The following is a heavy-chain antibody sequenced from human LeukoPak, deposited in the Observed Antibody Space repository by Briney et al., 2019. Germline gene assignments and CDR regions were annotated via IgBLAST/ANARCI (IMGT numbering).Heavy chain of an antibody. V-gene: IGHV4-59*12. CDR1: GGSISSYY. J-gene: IGHJ4*02. CDR2: IYHSGST. D-gene: IGHD3-10*01. Sequence: PSETLSLTCTVSGGSISSYYWSWIRQPPGKGLEWIGYIYHSGSTYYNPSLKSRVTISVDRSKNQFSLKLSSVTAADTAVYYCAREVSPGGSFDYWGQGTLVTVSS. CDR3: AREVSPGGSFDY.